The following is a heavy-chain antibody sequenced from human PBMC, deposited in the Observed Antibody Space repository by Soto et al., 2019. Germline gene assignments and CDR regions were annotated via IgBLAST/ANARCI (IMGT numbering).Heavy chain of an antibody. CDR1: GGSISSYY. CDR3: ARLGTGYDLSGLVPNTGPQNYFDY. Sequence: KASETLSLTCTVSGGSISSYYWSWIRQPPGKGLEWIGYIYYSGSTNYNPSLKSRVTISVDTSKNQFSLKLSSVTAADTAVYYCARLGTGYDLSGLVPNTGPQNYFDYWGQGTLVTVSS. D-gene: IGHD5-12*01. J-gene: IGHJ4*02. V-gene: IGHV4-59*08. CDR2: IYYSGST.